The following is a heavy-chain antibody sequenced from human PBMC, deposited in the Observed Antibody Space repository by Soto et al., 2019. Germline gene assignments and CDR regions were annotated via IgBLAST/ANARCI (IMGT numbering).Heavy chain of an antibody. CDR1: GYTFIVYY. D-gene: IGHD3-22*01. V-gene: IGHV1-2*04. CDR3: ARDRGYYDSSGYYPVYGMDV. CDR2: INPNTGGT. J-gene: IGHJ6*02. Sequence: ASVKVSCKASGYTFIVYYINWVRQAPGQGLEWMGWINPNTGGTNYAQKFQGWVTMTRDTSISTAYMELSRLRSDDTAVYYCARDRGYYDSSGYYPVYGMDVWGQGTTLTVSS.